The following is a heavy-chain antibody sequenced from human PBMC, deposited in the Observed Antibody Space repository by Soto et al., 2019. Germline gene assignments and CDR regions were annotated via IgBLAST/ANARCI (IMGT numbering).Heavy chain of an antibody. CDR3: ASGWYNWNRDHRAFDI. Sequence: GESLKISFKGSGYSFTNYLICWVRQMPVKGLEWMGMIYPGDSDTRYSPSFQGQVTISADKSFSTAYLQWSSLKASDTAMYYCASGWYNWNRDHRAFDICGRGTMVTVSS. CDR2: IYPGDSDT. V-gene: IGHV5-51*01. CDR1: GYSFTNYL. J-gene: IGHJ3*02. D-gene: IGHD1-20*01.